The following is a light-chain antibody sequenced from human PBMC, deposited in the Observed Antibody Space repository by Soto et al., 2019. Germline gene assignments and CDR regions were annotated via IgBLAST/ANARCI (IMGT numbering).Light chain of an antibody. CDR3: CSYAGGATYV. J-gene: IGLJ1*01. V-gene: IGLV2-23*02. CDR2: EVS. CDR1: ISDVGTYNL. Sequence: QSALTQPASVSGSPGQSITISCTGTISDVGTYNLVSWFQQHPGKAPKLMIFEVSERPSGVSNRFSGSKSGNAASLTISGLQAEDEADYYCCSYAGGATYVFGTGTKVTVL.